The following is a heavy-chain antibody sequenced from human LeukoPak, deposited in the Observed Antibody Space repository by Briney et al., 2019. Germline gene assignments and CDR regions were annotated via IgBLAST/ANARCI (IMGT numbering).Heavy chain of an antibody. CDR2: ISGSGGST. D-gene: IGHD2-2*01. CDR1: GFTFSSYA. V-gene: IGHV3-23*01. Sequence: GGSLRLSCAASGFTFSSYAMSWVRQAPGKGLEWVSAISGSGGSTYYADSVKGRFTISRDNSKNTLYLQMNSLRAEDTAVYYCAKESPDIVVVPAAPFDYWGQGTLVTVSS. CDR3: AKESPDIVVVPAAPFDY. J-gene: IGHJ4*02.